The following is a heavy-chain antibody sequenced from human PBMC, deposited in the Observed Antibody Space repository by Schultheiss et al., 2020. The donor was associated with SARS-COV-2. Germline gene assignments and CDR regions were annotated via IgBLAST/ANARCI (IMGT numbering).Heavy chain of an antibody. D-gene: IGHD3-22*01. V-gene: IGHV4-4*02. J-gene: IGHJ6*02. CDR1: GDSISSTTNW. CDR3: ARGPPYYYDAGDGMDV. CDR2: IYHSGNT. Sequence: SETLSLTCTVSGDSISSTTNWWSWVRQPPGKGLEWIGEIYHSGNTNYNPSLDGRVTISLDKSQNQFFLKLGSVTASDTAVYYCARGPPYYYDAGDGMDVWGQGTTVTVSS.